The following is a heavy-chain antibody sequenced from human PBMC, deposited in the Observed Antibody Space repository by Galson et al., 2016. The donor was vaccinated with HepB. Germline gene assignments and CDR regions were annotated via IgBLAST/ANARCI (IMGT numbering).Heavy chain of an antibody. V-gene: IGHV3-30-3*01. CDR3: ARSQARDVREVGGYFQH. CDR2: ISSDGSKI. Sequence: SLRLSCAASGFTFYSYAMHWVRQAPGKGLEWLAVISSDGSKINYADSVKGRFTISRDNSRNTLYLQMNSLRGEDTAVYYCARSQARDVREVGGYFQHWGQGTLVTVS. J-gene: IGHJ1*01. D-gene: IGHD3-10*01. CDR1: GFTFYSYA.